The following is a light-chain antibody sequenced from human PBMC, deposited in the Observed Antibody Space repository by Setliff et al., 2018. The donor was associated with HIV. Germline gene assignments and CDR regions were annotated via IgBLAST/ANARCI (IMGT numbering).Light chain of an antibody. CDR1: TSNVGGYNY. V-gene: IGLV2-11*01. Sequence: QSALTQPRSVSGSPGQSVTISCTGTTSNVGGYNYVSWYQQYPGKAPKLMIYDVTKRPSGVPDRFSGSKFGNTASLTISGLQAEDEADYSGSSYVDGHVIFGGGTKVTVL. CDR2: DVT. CDR3: SSYVDGHVI. J-gene: IGLJ2*01.